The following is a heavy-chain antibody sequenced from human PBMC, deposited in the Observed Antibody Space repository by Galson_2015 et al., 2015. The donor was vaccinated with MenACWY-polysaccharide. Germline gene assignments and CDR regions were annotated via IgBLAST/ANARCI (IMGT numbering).Heavy chain of an antibody. V-gene: IGHV4-39*01. CDR2: IYYSGST. Sequence: ETLSLTCTVSGGSISSSSYYWGWIRRPPGKGLEWIGSIYYSGSTYYNPSLKSRVTISVDTSKNQFSLKLSSVTAADTAVYYCARLGGYSYGYVLDYWGQGTLVTVSS. D-gene: IGHD5-18*01. CDR1: GGSISSSSYY. CDR3: ARLGGYSYGYVLDY. J-gene: IGHJ4*02.